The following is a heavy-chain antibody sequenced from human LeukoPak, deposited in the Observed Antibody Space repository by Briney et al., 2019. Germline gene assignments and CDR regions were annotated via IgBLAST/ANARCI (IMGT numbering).Heavy chain of an antibody. CDR2: ISGSGGST. Sequence: PGGSLRLSCAASGFTFSSYAMSWVRQAPGKGLEWVSAISGSGGSTYYADSVKGRFTISRDNSKNTLYLQMNSLGAEDTAVYYCATGTLDCHDYWGQGTLVSVSS. CDR3: ATGTLDCHDY. V-gene: IGHV3-23*01. D-gene: IGHD3-9*01. J-gene: IGHJ4*02. CDR1: GFTFSSYA.